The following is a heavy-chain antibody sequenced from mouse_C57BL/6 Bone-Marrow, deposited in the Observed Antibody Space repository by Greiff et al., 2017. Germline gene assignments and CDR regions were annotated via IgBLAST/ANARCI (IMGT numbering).Heavy chain of an antibody. CDR3: ARSNYSNYEVFAY. CDR2: INPSSGYT. V-gene: IGHV1-7*01. J-gene: IGHJ3*01. Sequence: LVESGAELAKPGASVKLSCKASGYTFTSYWMHWVKQRPGQGLEWIGYINPSSGYTKYNQKFKDKATLTADKSSSTAYMQLSSLTYEDSAVYYCARSNYSNYEVFAYWGQGTLVTVSA. D-gene: IGHD2-5*01. CDR1: GYTFTSYW.